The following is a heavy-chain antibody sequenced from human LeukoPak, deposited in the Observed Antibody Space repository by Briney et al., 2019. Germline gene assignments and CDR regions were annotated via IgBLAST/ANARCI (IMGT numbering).Heavy chain of an antibody. J-gene: IGHJ3*02. V-gene: IGHV3-53*01. CDR1: GFTFSSYG. Sequence: GGSLRLSCAASGFTFSSYGMHWVRQAPGKGLEWVSVIYTGGSTYYADSVKGRFTISRDNSKNTLYLQMNSLRAEDTAVYYCARDGYGSGSYDAFDIWGQGTMVTVSS. D-gene: IGHD3-10*01. CDR2: IYTGGST. CDR3: ARDGYGSGSYDAFDI.